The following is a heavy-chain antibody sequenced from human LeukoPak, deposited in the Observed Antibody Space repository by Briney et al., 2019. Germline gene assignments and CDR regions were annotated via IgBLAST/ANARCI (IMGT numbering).Heavy chain of an antibody. Sequence: SETLSLTCAVYGGSFSGYYWSWIRQPPGKGLEWIGEINHSGSTNYNPSLKSRVTISVGQPKNQFSLKLSSVTAADTAVYYCARDYCSGGSCYSGVEWFDPWGQGTLVTVSS. CDR1: GGSFSGYY. CDR2: INHSGST. CDR3: ARDYCSGGSCYSGVEWFDP. D-gene: IGHD2-15*01. J-gene: IGHJ5*02. V-gene: IGHV4-34*01.